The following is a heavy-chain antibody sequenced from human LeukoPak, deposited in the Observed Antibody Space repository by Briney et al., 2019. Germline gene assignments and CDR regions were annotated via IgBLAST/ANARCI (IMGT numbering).Heavy chain of an antibody. CDR2: ISSSGHTI. D-gene: IGHD3-22*01. CDR1: GFTFSSFE. CDR3: ARGYDSRGSILDY. Sequence: PGGSLRLSCAASGFTFSSFEMNWVRQAPGKGLEWVSYISSSGHTIYYADSVKGRFTISRDNAKNSLYLQMNSLRGEDTAVYYCARGYDSRGSILDYWGQGILVTVSS. J-gene: IGHJ4*02. V-gene: IGHV3-48*03.